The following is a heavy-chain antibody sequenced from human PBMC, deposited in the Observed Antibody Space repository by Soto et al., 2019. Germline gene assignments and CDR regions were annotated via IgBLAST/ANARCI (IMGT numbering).Heavy chain of an antibody. CDR1: DFFFAYN. CDR3: ARETAVALTALLTGSRVDYRDMAV. CDR2: MDPKNGDT. D-gene: IGHD3-9*01. Sequence: QVQLVQSGAEVKKPGASMRVSCRASDFFFAYNFNWVRQVPGQGLEWMGWMDPKNGDTDYSQKFRGRVSMTRNASFITAFMQLSSLRPDDTATSDCARETAVALTALLTGSRVDYRDMAVGGKGTTVTVSS. J-gene: IGHJ6*03. V-gene: IGHV1-8*01.